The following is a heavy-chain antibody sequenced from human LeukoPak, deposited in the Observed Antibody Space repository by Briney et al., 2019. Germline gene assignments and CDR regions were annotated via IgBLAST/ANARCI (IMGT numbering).Heavy chain of an antibody. CDR1: GFTLSSYW. CDR3: ARLALGGYAGY. CDR2: IKQDGSEK. V-gene: IGHV3-7*01. J-gene: IGHJ4*02. D-gene: IGHD5-12*01. Sequence: GGSLRLSCAASGFTLSSYWMSWVRQAPGKGLEWVANIKQDGSEKYYVDSVKGRFTISRDNAKNSLYLQMNSLRAEDTAVYYCARLALGGYAGYWGQGTLVTVSS.